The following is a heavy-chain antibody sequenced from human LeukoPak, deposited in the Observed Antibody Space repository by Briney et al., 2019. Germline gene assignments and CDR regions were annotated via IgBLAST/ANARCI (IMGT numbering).Heavy chain of an antibody. D-gene: IGHD1-26*01. V-gene: IGHV4-61*01. Sequence: SETLSLTCTVSGGSVSSGSSYWSWIRQPPGKGLEWIGYIYYSGSTNYNPSLKGRVTISVDTSKNQFSLKVRSVTAADTAVYYCARTDLGRHFDYWGQGTLVTVSS. CDR1: GGSVSSGSSY. CDR3: ARTDLGRHFDY. J-gene: IGHJ4*02. CDR2: IYYSGST.